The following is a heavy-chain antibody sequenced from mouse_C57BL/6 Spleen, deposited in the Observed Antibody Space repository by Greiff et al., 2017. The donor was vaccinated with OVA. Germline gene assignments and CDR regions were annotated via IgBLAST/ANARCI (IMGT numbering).Heavy chain of an antibody. Sequence: QVQLQQPGAELVKPGASVKLSCKASGYTFTSYWMQWVKQRPGQGLEWIGEIDPSDSYTNYNQKFKGKATLTVETSSSTAYMQLSSLTSEDSAVYYCARSRGYSNYWYFDVWGTGTTVTVSS. J-gene: IGHJ1*03. CDR1: GYTFTSYW. CDR2: IDPSDSYT. CDR3: ARSRGYSNYWYFDV. D-gene: IGHD2-5*01. V-gene: IGHV1-50*01.